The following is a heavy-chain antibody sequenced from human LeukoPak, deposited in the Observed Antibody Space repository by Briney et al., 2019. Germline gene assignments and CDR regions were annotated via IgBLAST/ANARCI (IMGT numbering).Heavy chain of an antibody. V-gene: IGHV3-7*03. CDR3: AKDMGYGDYPPSFDY. CDR2: IKQDGSEK. Sequence: PGGSLRLSCAASGFTFSSYWMSWVRQAPGKGLEWVAYIKQDGSEKYYVDSVKGRFTISRDNAKNSLYLQMNSLRAEDTALYYCAKDMGYGDYPPSFDYWGQGTLVTVSS. D-gene: IGHD4-17*01. CDR1: GFTFSSYW. J-gene: IGHJ4*02.